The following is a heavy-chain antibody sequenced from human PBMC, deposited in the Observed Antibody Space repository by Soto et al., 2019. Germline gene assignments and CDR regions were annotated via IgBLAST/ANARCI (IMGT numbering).Heavy chain of an antibody. D-gene: IGHD3-10*01. CDR3: ARAHNYGSGSYYIGY. J-gene: IGHJ4*02. CDR2: ISSSSSYI. CDR1: GFTFISYS. V-gene: IGHV3-21*01. Sequence: WGSLSLSCAASGFTFISYSINFFRHSPLKGLEWVSSISSSSSYIYYADSVKGRFTISRDNAKNSLYLQMNSLRAEDTAVYYCARAHNYGSGSYYIGYWGQGTLVTVSS.